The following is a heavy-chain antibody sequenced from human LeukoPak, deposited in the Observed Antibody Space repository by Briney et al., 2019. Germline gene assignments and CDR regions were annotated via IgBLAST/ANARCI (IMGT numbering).Heavy chain of an antibody. CDR1: GFTVSSNY. J-gene: IGHJ4*02. CDR2: IYSGGST. CDR3: ARGPRHSSSWYPNYFDY. V-gene: IGHV3-66*01. D-gene: IGHD6-13*01. Sequence: GGSLGLSCAASGFTVSSNYMSWVRQAPGKGLEWVSVIYSGGSTYYADSVKGRFTISRDNSKNTLYLQMNSLRAEDTAVYYCARGPRHSSSWYPNYFDYWGQGTLVTVSS.